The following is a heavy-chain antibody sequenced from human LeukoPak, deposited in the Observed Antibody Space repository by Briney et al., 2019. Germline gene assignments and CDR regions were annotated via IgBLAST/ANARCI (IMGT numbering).Heavy chain of an antibody. CDR2: FYTSGSA. V-gene: IGHV4-4*07. J-gene: IGHJ3*02. Sequence: SETLSLTCTVSSGSISSYYWSWIRQPAGKGLEWIGRFYTSGSANHNPSLKSRVTMSIDTSKNQFSLKVHSVTAADTAVYYCARRVNSSSNAFDIWGQGTTVTVSS. CDR1: SGSISSYY. D-gene: IGHD6-13*01. CDR3: ARRVNSSSNAFDI.